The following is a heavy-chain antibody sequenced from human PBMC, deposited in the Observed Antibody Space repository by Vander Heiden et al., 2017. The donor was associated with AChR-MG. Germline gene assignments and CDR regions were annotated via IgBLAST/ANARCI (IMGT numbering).Heavy chain of an antibody. J-gene: IGHJ5*02. D-gene: IGHD3-10*01. CDR1: GFTFSGSA. CDR3: TRPGVFGDVPSFYWFDP. Sequence: EVQLVESGGGLVQPGGSLKLSCAASGFTFSGSAMHWVRQASGKGLGWVGRIRSKANSYATAYAASVKGRFTISRDDSKNTAYLQMNSLKTEDTAVYYCTRPGVFGDVPSFYWFDPWGQGTLVTVSS. V-gene: IGHV3-73*02. CDR2: IRSKANSYAT.